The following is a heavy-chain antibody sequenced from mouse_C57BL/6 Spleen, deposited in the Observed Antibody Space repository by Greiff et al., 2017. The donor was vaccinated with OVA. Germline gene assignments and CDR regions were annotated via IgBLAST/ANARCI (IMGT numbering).Heavy chain of an antibody. J-gene: IGHJ3*01. Sequence: EVQLQQSGAELVKPGASVKLSCTASGFNIKDYYMHWVKQRTEQGLEWIGRIDPEDGETTYDPKFQGKATITADTSSNTAYLQLSSLTSEDTAVYYCAPYDGYYAWFAYWGQGTLVTVAA. CDR3: APYDGYYAWFAY. D-gene: IGHD2-3*01. CDR2: IDPEDGET. V-gene: IGHV14-2*01. CDR1: GFNIKDYY.